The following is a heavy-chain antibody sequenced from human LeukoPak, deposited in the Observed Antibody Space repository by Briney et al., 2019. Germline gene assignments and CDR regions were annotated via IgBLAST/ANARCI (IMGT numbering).Heavy chain of an antibody. CDR3: AKHRGYSYGYGLDY. Sequence: PGRSLRLSCAASGFTFSSYAMHWVRQAPGKGLEWVAVISYDGSNKYYADSVKGRFTISRDNSKNTLYLQMNSLRAEDTAVYYCAKHRGYSYGYGLDYWGQGTLVTVSS. CDR1: GFTFSSYA. CDR2: ISYDGSNK. D-gene: IGHD5-18*01. V-gene: IGHV3-30*04. J-gene: IGHJ4*02.